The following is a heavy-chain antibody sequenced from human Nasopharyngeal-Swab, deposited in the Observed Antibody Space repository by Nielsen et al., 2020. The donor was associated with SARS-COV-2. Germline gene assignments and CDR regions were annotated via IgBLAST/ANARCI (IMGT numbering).Heavy chain of an antibody. CDR2: INHSGST. D-gene: IGHD6-19*01. CDR1: GGSFSGYY. V-gene: IGHV4-34*01. CDR3: ARGSIAVAGTTSYYYYGMDV. J-gene: IGHJ6*02. Sequence: GSLRLSCAVYGGSFSGYYWSRIRQPPGKGLEWIGEINHSGSTNYNPSLKSRVTISVDTSKNQFSLKLSSVTAADTAVYYCARGSIAVAGTTSYYYYGMDVWGQGTTVTVSS.